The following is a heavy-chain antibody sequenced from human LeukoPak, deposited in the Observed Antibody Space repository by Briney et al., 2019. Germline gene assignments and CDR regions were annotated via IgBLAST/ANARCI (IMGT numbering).Heavy chain of an antibody. CDR2: ISYSGST. D-gene: IGHD5-24*01. Sequence: PSETLSLTCTVSGASISSYYWSWIRQPPGKGLEWIGYISYSGSTNYNPSLKGRVTISVDTSKNQFSLKLSSVTAADTAVYYCARSGGRDGYNFDYWGQGTLVTVSS. CDR3: ARSGGRDGYNFDY. CDR1: GASISSYY. V-gene: IGHV4-59*01. J-gene: IGHJ4*02.